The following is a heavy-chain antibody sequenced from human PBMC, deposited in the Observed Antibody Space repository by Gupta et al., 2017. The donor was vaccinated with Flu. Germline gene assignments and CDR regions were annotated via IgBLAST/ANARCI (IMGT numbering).Heavy chain of an antibody. CDR3: ARVAYRRDWIDP. V-gene: IGHV4-4*03. D-gene: IGHD4-4*01. CDR1: SRSFTSSHW. CDR2: IYHDGSV. Sequence: QVQLQESGPGLVKPPGTLSLTCAVSSRSFTSSHWWTWVRLPPGKGLEWIGEIYHDGSVNYNASLKGRATISVDRSKSQFSLSLTSVTAADTAIYYCARVAYRRDWIDPWGQGTLVTVSS. J-gene: IGHJ5*02.